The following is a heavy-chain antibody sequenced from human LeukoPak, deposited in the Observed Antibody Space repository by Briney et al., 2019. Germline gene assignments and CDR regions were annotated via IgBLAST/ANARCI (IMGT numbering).Heavy chain of an antibody. J-gene: IGHJ4*02. Sequence: GGSLRLSCAASGFTFSSYSMNWVRQAPGKGLEWVSAISGSGGSAYYADSVKGRFTISRDNSKNTLYLQMNSLRAEDTAVYYCAKEVWYSSSWYYFDYWGQGTLVTVSS. V-gene: IGHV3-23*01. CDR1: GFTFSSYS. CDR3: AKEVWYSSSWYYFDY. D-gene: IGHD6-13*01. CDR2: ISGSGGSA.